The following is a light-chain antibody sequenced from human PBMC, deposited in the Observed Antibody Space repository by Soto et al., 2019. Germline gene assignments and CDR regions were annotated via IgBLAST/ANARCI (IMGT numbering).Light chain of an antibody. CDR1: QSISSY. Sequence: DIQMTQSPSSLSAYVGDRVTITCRASQSISSYLNWYQQKPGKAPTLLIYTTSSLESGVPSRFSGSGSGTDFTLTISSLQPEDFATYFCQRSYSRPRSFGQVTKVAI. J-gene: IGKJ1*01. V-gene: IGKV1-39*01. CDR3: QRSYSRPRS. CDR2: TTS.